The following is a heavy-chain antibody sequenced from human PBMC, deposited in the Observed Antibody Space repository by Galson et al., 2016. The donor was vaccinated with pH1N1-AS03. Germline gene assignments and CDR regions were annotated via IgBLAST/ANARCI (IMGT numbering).Heavy chain of an antibody. J-gene: IGHJ6*02. Sequence: QSGAEVKKPGESLKISCKGSGSSFTKNWIGWVRQMPGKGLEWMGFIYPIDSDTRYSQAFQGQVTISVDKSINTACLLWSSLKAADTAMYFCARHREDQVSSSPMDVWGRGTTVIVSS. CDR3: ARHREDQVSSSPMDV. D-gene: IGHD6-6*01. CDR1: GSSFTKNW. V-gene: IGHV5-51*01. CDR2: IYPIDSDT.